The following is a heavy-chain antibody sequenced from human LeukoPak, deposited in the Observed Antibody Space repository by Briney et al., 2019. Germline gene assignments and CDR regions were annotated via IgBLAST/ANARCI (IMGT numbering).Heavy chain of an antibody. CDR1: GGSISSYS. CDR3: ARSAGDDYGDYWLFDY. J-gene: IGHJ4*02. Sequence: PSETLSLTCTVSGGSISSYSWSWIRQPPGKGLEWIGYIYYSGSTNYNPSLKSRVTISVDTSKNQFSLKLSSVTAADTAVYYCARSAGDDYGDYWLFDYWGQGTLVTVSS. V-gene: IGHV4-59*08. CDR2: IYYSGST. D-gene: IGHD4-17*01.